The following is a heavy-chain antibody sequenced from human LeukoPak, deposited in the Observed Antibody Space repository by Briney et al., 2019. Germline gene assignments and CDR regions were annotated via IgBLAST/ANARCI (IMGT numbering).Heavy chain of an antibody. CDR3: AAGGMATIGY. CDR1: GGSISSSYW. D-gene: IGHD5-24*01. CDR2: IYHSGST. J-gene: IGHJ4*02. Sequence: PSGTLSLTCAVSGGSISSSYWWTWVRQPPGKGLEWIGEIYHSGSTNYNPSLKSRLTISVDKSKNQFSLKLSSVTAADTAVYYCAAGGMATIGYWGQGTLVTVSS. V-gene: IGHV4-4*02.